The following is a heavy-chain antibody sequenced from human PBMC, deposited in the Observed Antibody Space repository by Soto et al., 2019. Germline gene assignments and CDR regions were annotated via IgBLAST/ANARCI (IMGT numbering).Heavy chain of an antibody. D-gene: IGHD3-22*01. V-gene: IGHV3-9*01. CDR1: GFTFDDYA. CDR3: ARGPYDSSGYYSV. Sequence: EVQLVESGGGLVQPGRSLRLSCAASGFTFDDYAMHWVRQAPGKGLEWVSGISWNSGSIGYADSVKGRFTISRDNAKNSLYLQMNSLRAEDTALYYCARGPYDSSGYYSVWGQGTLVTVSS. J-gene: IGHJ4*02. CDR2: ISWNSGSI.